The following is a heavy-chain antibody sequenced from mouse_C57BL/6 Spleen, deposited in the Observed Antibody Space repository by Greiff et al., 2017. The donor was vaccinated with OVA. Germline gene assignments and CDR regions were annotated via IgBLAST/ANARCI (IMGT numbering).Heavy chain of an antibody. V-gene: IGHV6-3*01. CDR3: TIYYDYDEGRNFDD. Sequence: EVKLVESGGGLVQPGGSMKLSCVASGFTFSNYWMNWVRQSPEKGLEWVAQIRLKSDNYATHYAESVKGRFTISRDDSKSSVYLQMNNLRAEDTGIYYCTIYYDYDEGRNFDDWGQGTTLTVSS. CDR1: GFTFSNYW. D-gene: IGHD2-4*01. J-gene: IGHJ2*01. CDR2: IRLKSDNYAT.